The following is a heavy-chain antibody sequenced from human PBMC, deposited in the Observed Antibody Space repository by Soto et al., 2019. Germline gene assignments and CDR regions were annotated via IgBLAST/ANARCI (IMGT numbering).Heavy chain of an antibody. Sequence: EVQLVESGGGLVQPGGSLRLSCAASGFTFSSYSMNWVRQAPGKGLEWVSYISSSSSTIYYADSAKGRFTISRDNAENSLYLQMNSLRDEDTAVYYCASRLKLWFGELSDYWGQGTLVTVSS. D-gene: IGHD3-10*01. CDR3: ASRLKLWFGELSDY. J-gene: IGHJ4*02. CDR1: GFTFSSYS. CDR2: ISSSSSTI. V-gene: IGHV3-48*02.